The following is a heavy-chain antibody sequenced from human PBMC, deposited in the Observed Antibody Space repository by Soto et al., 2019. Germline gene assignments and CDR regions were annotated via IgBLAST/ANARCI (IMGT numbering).Heavy chain of an antibody. V-gene: IGHV4-59*01. CDR3: ARVQLVHKVIDY. CDR2: IFYSGGT. Sequence: SETLSLTCTVSGDSISTYYWIWIRQPPGKGLQWIGYIFYSGGTAYNPSLESRVTISLDMSKKQFSLKLNSMTAADTAVYYCARVQLVHKVIDYWGQGTQVTVSS. D-gene: IGHD1-1*01. J-gene: IGHJ4*02. CDR1: GDSISTYY.